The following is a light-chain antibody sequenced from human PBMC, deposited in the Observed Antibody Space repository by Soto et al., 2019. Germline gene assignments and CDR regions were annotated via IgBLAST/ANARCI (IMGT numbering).Light chain of an antibody. Sequence: LLTQSPASLSASVGDRVTITCRASQGISAYLNWYQHKPGKAPQLLIFAASTLQHGVPPRFSGMGSGNDFTLAISNLQPEDFATYYCHLTYSGRSVGPGTKVEVK. CDR1: QGISAY. CDR3: HLTYSGRS. V-gene: IGKV1-39*01. CDR2: AAS. J-gene: IGKJ1*01.